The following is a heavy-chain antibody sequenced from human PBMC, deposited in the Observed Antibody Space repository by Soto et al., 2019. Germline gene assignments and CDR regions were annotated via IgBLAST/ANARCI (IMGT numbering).Heavy chain of an antibody. CDR1: GFTFSSYA. J-gene: IGHJ6*03. D-gene: IGHD4-17*01. Sequence: EVQLLESGGGLVQPGGSLRLSCAASGFTFSSYAMSWVRQAPGKGLEWVSAISGSGGSTYYADSVKGRFTISRDNSKNTLYLQMNSLRAEDTAVYYCAKGNYGDYAGNLLPNYYYMDVWGKGTTVTVSS. CDR3: AKGNYGDYAGNLLPNYYYMDV. CDR2: ISGSGGST. V-gene: IGHV3-23*01.